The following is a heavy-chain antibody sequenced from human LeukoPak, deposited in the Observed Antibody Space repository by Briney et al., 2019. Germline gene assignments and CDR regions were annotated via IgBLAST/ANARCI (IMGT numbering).Heavy chain of an antibody. D-gene: IGHD3-16*01. V-gene: IGHV5-51*01. CDR3: ARHYYDYVWGSYGIDY. J-gene: IGHJ4*02. Sequence: GESLKISCKGSGYSFTTYWIGWVRHIPGKGLEWMGIIYPGNSDTRYSPSFQGQVTISADMSSSTAYLQWSSLKASDTAMYYCARHYYDYVWGSYGIDYWGQGTLVTVSS. CDR1: GYSFTTYW. CDR2: IYPGNSDT.